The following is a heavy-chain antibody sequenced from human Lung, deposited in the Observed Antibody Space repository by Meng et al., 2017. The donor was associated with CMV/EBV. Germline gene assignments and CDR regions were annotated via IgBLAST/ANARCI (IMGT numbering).Heavy chain of an antibody. D-gene: IGHD6-19*01. V-gene: IGHV4-59*01. Sequence: SETLSLTCTVSGGSISSYYWSWIRQPPGKGLEWIGYIYYSGSTNYNPSLKSRVTISVDTSKNQFSLKLSSVTAADTAVYYCARESVYSSGWNWLDPWGQGXLVTVSS. J-gene: IGHJ5*02. CDR2: IYYSGST. CDR3: ARESVYSSGWNWLDP. CDR1: GGSISSYY.